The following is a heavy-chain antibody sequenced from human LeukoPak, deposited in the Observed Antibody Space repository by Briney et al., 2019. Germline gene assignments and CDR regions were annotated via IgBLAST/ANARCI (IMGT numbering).Heavy chain of an antibody. V-gene: IGHV4-59*01. J-gene: IGHJ5*02. Sequence: SETLSLTCTVSGGSLSGYYWGWIRQPPGKGLEWIGYIHYTGTAYYNPSLKSRVTIAVDMSENQFSLKLSSVTAADTAVYYCASSGGSRDWFDPWGQGTLVTVSS. CDR2: IHYTGTA. CDR1: GGSLSGYY. CDR3: ASSGGSRDWFDP. D-gene: IGHD2-15*01.